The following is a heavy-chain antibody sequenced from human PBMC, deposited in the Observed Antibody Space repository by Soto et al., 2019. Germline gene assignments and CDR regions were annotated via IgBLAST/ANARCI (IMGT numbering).Heavy chain of an antibody. Sequence: PSETLSLTCAVSGGSISSGGYSWSWIRQPPGKGLEWIGSIYYSGSTYYNPSLKSRVTISVDTSKNQFSLKLSSVTAADTAVYYCARHRTRLGATLWFDPWGQGTLVTVSS. CDR3: ARHRTRLGATLWFDP. V-gene: IGHV4-39*01. J-gene: IGHJ5*02. CDR2: IYYSGST. D-gene: IGHD1-26*01. CDR1: GGSISSGGYS.